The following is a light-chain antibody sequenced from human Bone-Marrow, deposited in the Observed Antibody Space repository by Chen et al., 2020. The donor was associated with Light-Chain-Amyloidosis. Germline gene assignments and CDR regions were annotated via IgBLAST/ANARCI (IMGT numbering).Light chain of an antibody. Sequence: DIQMTQSPSTLSASVGDRVTITCRASQSISSWLAWYQQKPGKAPKLLIYDASSLESGVPSRFSGSGSGTEFTLTISSLQPDDFATYYCQQYNSYSLWGFGQGTKVEIK. V-gene: IGKV1-5*01. CDR3: QQYNSYSLWG. CDR1: QSISSW. J-gene: IGKJ1*01. CDR2: DAS.